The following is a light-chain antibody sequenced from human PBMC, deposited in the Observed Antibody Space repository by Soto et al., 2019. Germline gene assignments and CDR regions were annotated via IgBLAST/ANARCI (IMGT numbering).Light chain of an antibody. J-gene: IGKJ1*01. CDR3: QQRTNWPWT. CDR1: QSVSSY. CDR2: DAS. V-gene: IGKV3-11*01. Sequence: EIVLTQSPATLSLSPGERATLSCRASQSVSSYLAWYQQKPGQAPRLLIYDASNRSTGIPARFSGSGSGTDFTLTISSLEPEDFVVYYCQQRTNWPWTFGRGTKVEIK.